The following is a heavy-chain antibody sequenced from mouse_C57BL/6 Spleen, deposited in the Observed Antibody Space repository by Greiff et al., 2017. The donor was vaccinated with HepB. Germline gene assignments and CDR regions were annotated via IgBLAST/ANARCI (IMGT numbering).Heavy chain of an antibody. CDR1: GYTFTSYW. V-gene: IGHV1-64*01. CDR3: SSDYDGYFYAMDY. CDR2: IHPNSGST. D-gene: IGHD2-3*01. J-gene: IGHJ4*01. Sequence: QVQLQQPGAELVKPGASVKLSCKASGYTFTSYWMHWVKQRPGQGLEWIGMIHPNSGSTNYNEKFKSKATLTVDKSSSTAYMQLSSLASEDSAVYYWSSDYDGYFYAMDYWGQGTSVTVSS.